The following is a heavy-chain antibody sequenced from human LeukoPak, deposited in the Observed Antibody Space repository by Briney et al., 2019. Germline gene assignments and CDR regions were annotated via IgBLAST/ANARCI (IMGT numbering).Heavy chain of an antibody. J-gene: IGHJ4*02. CDR1: GYTFTGYY. D-gene: IGHD3-3*01. CDR2: INPNSGGT. V-gene: IGHV1-2*02. CDR3: ARVGSGRYDFWSGYHSRGGYYFDY. Sequence: ASVKVSCKASGYTFTGYYMHWVRQAPGQGLEWMGWINPNSGGTNYAQKFQGRVTMTRDTSISTAYMELSRLRSDDTAVYYCARVGSGRYDFWSGYHSRGGYYFDYWGQGTLVTVSS.